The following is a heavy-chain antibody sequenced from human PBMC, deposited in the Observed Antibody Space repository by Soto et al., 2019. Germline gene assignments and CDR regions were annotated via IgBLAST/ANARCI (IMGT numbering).Heavy chain of an antibody. J-gene: IGHJ2*01. CDR2: ISYDGSNK. D-gene: IGHD5-18*01. CDR3: ARDPLWGTAMVLWYFDL. CDR1: GFTFSSYG. V-gene: IGHV3-30*03. Sequence: SLRLSCAASGFTFSSYGMHWVRQAPGKGLEWVAVISYDGSNKYYADSVKDRFTIYRDNSKNTLYLQMNSLRAEDTAVYYCARDPLWGTAMVLWYFDLWGRGTLVTVSS.